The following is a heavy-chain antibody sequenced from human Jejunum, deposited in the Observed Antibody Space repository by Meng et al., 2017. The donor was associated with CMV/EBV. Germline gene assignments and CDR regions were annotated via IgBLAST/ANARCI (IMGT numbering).Heavy chain of an antibody. Sequence: SGYSFSRFYMYWVRQAPGQGLEWLGTINPSVGTTSYAQNFQGRVTMTGDTSTSTVHMELSGLRSEDTAVYYCARAFANYGGNSYVYAHWGQGTLVTVSS. CDR2: INPSVGTT. J-gene: IGHJ4*02. CDR3: ARAFANYGGNSYVYAH. D-gene: IGHD4-23*01. V-gene: IGHV1-46*01. CDR1: GYSFSRFY.